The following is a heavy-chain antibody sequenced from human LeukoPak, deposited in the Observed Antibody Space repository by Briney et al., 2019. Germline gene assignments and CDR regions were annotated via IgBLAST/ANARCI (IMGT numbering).Heavy chain of an antibody. Sequence: ETLSLTCTVSGGSISSSSYYWGWIRQPPGKGLEWVSVIYSGGTTYCADSVKGRFTTSRDNSKNMVYLQMNSLRAEDTAVYYCAREKTGGYNKRLGAFDIWGQGTMVTVS. V-gene: IGHV3-53*01. CDR2: IYSGGTT. CDR3: AREKTGGYNKRLGAFDI. CDR1: GGSISSSSYY. J-gene: IGHJ3*02. D-gene: IGHD5-24*01.